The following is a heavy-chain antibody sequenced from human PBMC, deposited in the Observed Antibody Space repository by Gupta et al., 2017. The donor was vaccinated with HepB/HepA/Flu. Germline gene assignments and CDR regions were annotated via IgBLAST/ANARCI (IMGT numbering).Heavy chain of an antibody. CDR2: IYYSGST. J-gene: IGHJ4*02. CDR3: ARQGSSGYYSPYYFDY. CDR1: GGSISSRSYY. D-gene: IGHD3-22*01. Sequence: QLQLQESGPGLVKPSETLSLTCTVSGGSISSRSYYWGWIRQPPGKRLEWIGSIYYSGSTYYNPSLKSRVTISVDTSKNQFSLKLSSVTAADTAVYYCARQGSSGYYSPYYFDYWGQGTLVTVSS. V-gene: IGHV4-39*01.